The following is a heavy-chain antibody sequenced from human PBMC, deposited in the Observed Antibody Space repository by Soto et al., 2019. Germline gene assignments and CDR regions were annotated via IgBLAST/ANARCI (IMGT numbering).Heavy chain of an antibody. J-gene: IGHJ6*02. CDR1: GFTFSSYS. D-gene: IGHD3-3*01. V-gene: IGHV3-48*02. Sequence: EVQLVESGGGLVQPGGSLRLSCAASGFTFSSYSMNWVRQAPGKGLEWVSYISSSSSTIYYADSVKGRFTISRDNAKNSLYLQINSLRDEGTAVYYCAGNDFWSLSLGSWAEAGAYYYVMDVWGQGTTVTVSS. CDR3: AGNDFWSLSLGSWAEAGAYYYVMDV. CDR2: ISSSSSTI.